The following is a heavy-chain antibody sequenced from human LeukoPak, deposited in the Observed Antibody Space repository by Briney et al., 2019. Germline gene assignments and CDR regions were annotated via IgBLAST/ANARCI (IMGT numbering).Heavy chain of an antibody. CDR3: ARDYIAYDPLDY. Sequence: GGSLRLSCVASGFTLSLFDMNWVRQAPGKGLEWVSSISSRSTSIYYADSVRGRFTISRDNTKNSLYLQMNSLRAEDTAIYWCARDYIAYDPLDYWGQGTLVTVSS. CDR2: ISSRSTSI. J-gene: IGHJ4*02. V-gene: IGHV3-21*01. D-gene: IGHD3-3*01. CDR1: GFTLSLFD.